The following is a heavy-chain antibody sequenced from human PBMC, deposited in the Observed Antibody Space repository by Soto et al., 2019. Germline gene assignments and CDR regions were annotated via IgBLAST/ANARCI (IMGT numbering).Heavy chain of an antibody. CDR2: ILYDGTKT. J-gene: IGHJ4*02. Sequence: GGSLRLSCEASGFTFNSYGMYWVRQAPGKGLDWVSHILYDGTKTYYADSVQGRFTISRDNSRNTLYLQMDRMRLEDTAVYFCVKDLAHMADHWGQGTLVTVSS. V-gene: IGHV3-30*18. CDR1: GFTFNSYG. CDR3: VKDLAHMADH.